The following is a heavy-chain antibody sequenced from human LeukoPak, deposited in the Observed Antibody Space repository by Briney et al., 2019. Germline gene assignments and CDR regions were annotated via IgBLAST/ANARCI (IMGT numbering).Heavy chain of an antibody. Sequence: ASVKVSCKASGYTFTSYGISWVRPAPGQGLEWMGWISAYNGNTNYAQKLQGRVTMTTDTSTSTAYMELRSLRSDDTAVYYCASGATYCSSTSCSLRDYFDYWGQGTLVTVSS. D-gene: IGHD2-2*01. J-gene: IGHJ4*02. CDR3: ASGATYCSSTSCSLRDYFDY. V-gene: IGHV1-18*01. CDR2: ISAYNGNT. CDR1: GYTFTSYG.